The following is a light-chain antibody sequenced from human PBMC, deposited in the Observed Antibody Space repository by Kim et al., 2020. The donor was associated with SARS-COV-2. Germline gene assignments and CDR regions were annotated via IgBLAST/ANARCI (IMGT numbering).Light chain of an antibody. CDR1: QSVSSSY. CDR3: QKNGSSPA. V-gene: IGKV3-20*01. CDR2: ASS. Sequence: EIVLTQSPATLSLSPGERATLSCRASQSVSSSYLAWYQQKPGQAPRLLIDASSSTATSIPFSGSGSGSGTDFTLTSSRPEAEDVAEYYWQKNGSSPAFGQGTKLEI. J-gene: IGKJ2*01.